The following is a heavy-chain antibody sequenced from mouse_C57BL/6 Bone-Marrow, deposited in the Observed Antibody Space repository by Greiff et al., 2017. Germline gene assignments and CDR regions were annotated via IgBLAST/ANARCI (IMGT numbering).Heavy chain of an antibody. V-gene: IGHV8-8*01. Sequence: QVTLKVSGPGILQPSQTLSLTCSFSGFSLSTFGLGVGWIRQPSGKGLEWLSHIWWDDDNYYNPALKSRLTISKDTSKNQVFLKIANVDTADTATYYCARIMADGYYVFWYFDVWGTGTTVTVSS. CDR3: ARIMADGYYVFWYFDV. J-gene: IGHJ1*03. D-gene: IGHD2-3*01. CDR1: GFSLSTFGLG. CDR2: IWWDDDN.